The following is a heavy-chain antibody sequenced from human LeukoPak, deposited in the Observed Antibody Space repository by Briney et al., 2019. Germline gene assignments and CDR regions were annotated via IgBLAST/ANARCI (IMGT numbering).Heavy chain of an antibody. Sequence: SVKVSCKASGGTFSSYAISWVRQAPGQGLEWMGGIIPIFGTANYAQKFQGRVTITTDESTSTAYMELSSLRSEDTAVYYCARGGGYYDSSSYEEGALSWGQGTLVTVSS. J-gene: IGHJ5*02. CDR1: GGTFSSYA. CDR2: IIPIFGTA. CDR3: ARGGGYYDSSSYEEGALS. D-gene: IGHD3-22*01. V-gene: IGHV1-69*05.